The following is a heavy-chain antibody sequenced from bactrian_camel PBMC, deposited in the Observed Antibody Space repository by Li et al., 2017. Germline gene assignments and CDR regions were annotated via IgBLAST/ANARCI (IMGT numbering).Heavy chain of an antibody. J-gene: IGHJ6*01. Sequence: QLVESGGGLVQPGGSLRLSCAASGFTFSTYWMHWVRQAPGKGLEWVSAINSGGGTTDYADSVKGRLTISRDNAKNTVYLQMNSLKPEDTAVYYCVTRGDSWASWGQGTQVTVS. CDR1: GFTFSTYW. V-gene: IGHV3S25*01. D-gene: IGHD6*01. CDR2: INSGGGTT. CDR3: VTRGDSWAS.